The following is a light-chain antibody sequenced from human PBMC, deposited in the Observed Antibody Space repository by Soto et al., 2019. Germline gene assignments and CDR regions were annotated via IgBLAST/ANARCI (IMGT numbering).Light chain of an antibody. J-gene: IGKJ1*01. CDR3: QQYVSSPRT. CDR1: QIVSSSY. Sequence: EIVMTQSPAALSVSPGERATLSCRASQIVSSSYLAWYQQKPGQAPRLLMYGASNRATGIPDRFSGSGSGTDFTLTISGLEPEDFAVYYCQQYVSSPRTFGQGTKVDI. CDR2: GAS. V-gene: IGKV3-20*01.